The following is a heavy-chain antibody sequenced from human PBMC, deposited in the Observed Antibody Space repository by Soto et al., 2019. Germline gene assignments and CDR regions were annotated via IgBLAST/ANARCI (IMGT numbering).Heavy chain of an antibody. Sequence: GASVKVSCKASGYTFTSYGISWVRQAPGQGLEWMGWISAYSGNTNYAQKLQGRVTMTTDTSTSTAYMELRSLRSDDTAVYYCARAATMVRGKYTYYGMDVWGQGTTVTVSS. CDR2: ISAYSGNT. D-gene: IGHD3-10*01. V-gene: IGHV1-18*01. CDR3: ARAATMVRGKYTYYGMDV. J-gene: IGHJ6*02. CDR1: GYTFTSYG.